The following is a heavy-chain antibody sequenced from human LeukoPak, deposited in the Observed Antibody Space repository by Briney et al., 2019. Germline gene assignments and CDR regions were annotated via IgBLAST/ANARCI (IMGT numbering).Heavy chain of an antibody. V-gene: IGHV1-18*01. J-gene: IGHJ5*02. D-gene: IGHD2-2*01. CDR1: GYTFTSYG. CDR2: ISAYNGNT. CDR3: ARAWVIERYCSSTSCYFWFDP. Sequence: ASVKVSCKASGYTFTSYGISWVRQAPGQGLEWMGWISAYNGNTNYAQKLQGRVTMTTDTSTSTAYMELRSLRSDDTAVYYCARAWVIERYCSSTSCYFWFDPWGQGTLVTVSS.